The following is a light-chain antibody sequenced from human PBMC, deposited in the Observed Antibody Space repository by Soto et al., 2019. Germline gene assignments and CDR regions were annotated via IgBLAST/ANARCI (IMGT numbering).Light chain of an antibody. J-gene: IGLJ2*01. CDR3: CYYAGSSTYVV. CDR1: SSDVGSYNV. V-gene: IGLV2-23*01. Sequence: QYALTQPASVSGSPGQSITISCTGTSSDVGSYNVVSWYQQHPGKAPKLMIYEGSKRHAGVANRFSGSKSGNTASLTISWLHAEDEADYYCCYYAGSSTYVVFGGGTKLTVL. CDR2: EGS.